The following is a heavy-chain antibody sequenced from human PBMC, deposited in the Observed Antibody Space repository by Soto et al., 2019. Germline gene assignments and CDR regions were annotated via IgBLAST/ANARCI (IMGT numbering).Heavy chain of an antibody. CDR1: GGSIGSYY. V-gene: IGHV4-59*08. J-gene: IGHJ4*02. D-gene: IGHD3-10*01. CDR2: IYYSGST. Sequence: SETLSLTCTVSGGSIGSYYWSWIRQPPGKGLEWIGYIYYSGSTYYNPSLKSRVTISVDTSKNQFSLKLSSVTAADTAVYYCARAQGSGFLVSWGQGTLVTVSS. CDR3: ARAQGSGFLVS.